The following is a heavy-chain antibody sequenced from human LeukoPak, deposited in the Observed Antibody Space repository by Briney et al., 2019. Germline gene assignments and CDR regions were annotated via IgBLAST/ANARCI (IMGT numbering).Heavy chain of an antibody. D-gene: IGHD3-3*01. Sequence: PGGSLRLSCAASGFTFSSYEMNWFRQAPGKGLEWVGFIRSKAYGGTTEYAASVKGRFTISRDDSKSIAYLQMNSLKTEDTAVYYCTRGHESITIFGVVIIYWFDPWGQGTLVTVSS. CDR1: GFTFSSYE. J-gene: IGHJ5*02. CDR3: TRGHESITIFGVVIIYWFDP. V-gene: IGHV3-49*03. CDR2: IRSKAYGGTT.